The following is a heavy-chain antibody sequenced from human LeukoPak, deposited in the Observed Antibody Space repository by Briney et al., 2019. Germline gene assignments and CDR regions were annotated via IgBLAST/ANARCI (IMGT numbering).Heavy chain of an antibody. CDR3: AKGASSGWLLYWFDP. Sequence: GGSLRLSCAASGFAFSSYVMTWVRQAPGRGLEWVSGVSGSGVSTYYADSVKGRFTISRDNSKNTLYLQMNSLRAEDTSVYYCAKGASSGWLLYWFDPWGQGTLVTVSS. CDR1: GFAFSSYV. D-gene: IGHD6-19*01. J-gene: IGHJ5*02. V-gene: IGHV3-23*01. CDR2: VSGSGVST.